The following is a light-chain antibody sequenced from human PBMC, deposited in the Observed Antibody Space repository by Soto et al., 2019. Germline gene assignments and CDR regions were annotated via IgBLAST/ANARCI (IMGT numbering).Light chain of an antibody. J-gene: IGKJ1*01. CDR1: QIVSSSY. CDR3: QQYGSSPPWT. CDR2: GAS. V-gene: IGKV3-20*01. Sequence: EIVLTQSPGTLSLSPGERATLSCRASQIVSSSYLAWYQQKPGQAPRLLIYGASSRATGIPDRFSGSGSGTDFTLTISRLEPEDFAVYYCQQYGSSPPWTFGQGTKV.